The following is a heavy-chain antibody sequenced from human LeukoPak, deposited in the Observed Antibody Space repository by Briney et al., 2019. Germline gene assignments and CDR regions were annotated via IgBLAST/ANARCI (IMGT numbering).Heavy chain of an antibody. CDR3: ATLYGGNSGWYFDL. D-gene: IGHD4-23*01. CDR2: IYYSGST. V-gene: IGHV4-59*08. CDR1: GGSISRYY. J-gene: IGHJ2*01. Sequence: PSETLSLTCTVSGGSISRYYWSWIRQPPGKGREWIGDIYYSGSTNYNPSLKSRVTISVDTSKNQFSLKLSSVTAADTAVYYCATLYGGNSGWYFDLWGRGTLVTVSS.